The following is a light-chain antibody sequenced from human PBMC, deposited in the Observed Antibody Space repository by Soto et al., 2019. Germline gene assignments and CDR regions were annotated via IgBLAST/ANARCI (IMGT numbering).Light chain of an antibody. CDR3: QTWGTDMRA. Sequence: QSVLAQSPSASASLGGSVRLTCTLSSGHTTYVIAWHQQQAEKAPRYLMKVNSDGSYIKGDGIPDRFSGSSSGAERYLTISSLQSEDEGDYYCQTWGTDMRAFGGGTQLTVL. V-gene: IGLV4-69*01. CDR1: SGHTTYV. CDR2: VNSDGSY. J-gene: IGLJ3*02.